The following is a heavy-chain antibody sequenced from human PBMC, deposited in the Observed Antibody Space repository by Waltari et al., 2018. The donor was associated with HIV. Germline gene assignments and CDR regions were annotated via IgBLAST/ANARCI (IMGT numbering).Heavy chain of an antibody. V-gene: IGHV5-51*01. CDR3: ARRGVPAADAFDI. J-gene: IGHJ3*02. CDR2: IYPGDSDT. Sequence: VQLVQSGSEVKKPGESLKISCKGSGYSFTSYWIGWVRQMPGKGLEWMGRIYPGDSDTRSSPSSQGQFNISADKSVSTAYLQWSSLKASDTAMYYCARRGVPAADAFDIWGQGTMVTVS. D-gene: IGHD2-2*01. CDR1: GYSFTSYW.